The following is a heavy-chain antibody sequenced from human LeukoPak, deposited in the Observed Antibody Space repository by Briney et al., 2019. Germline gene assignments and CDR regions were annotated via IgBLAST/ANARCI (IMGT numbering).Heavy chain of an antibody. CDR1: GGSISSSGYY. J-gene: IGHJ4*02. Sequence: SETLSLTCTVSGGSISSSGYYWGWVRQPPGKGLEWIGSIYSSGNIYYNPSLKSRFTISEHMSKNQFSLELSSVTAADTAVYYCGAGYNFAIDYWGQGTLVTVSS. V-gene: IGHV4-39*01. CDR2: IYSSGNI. D-gene: IGHD5-18*01. CDR3: GAGYNFAIDY.